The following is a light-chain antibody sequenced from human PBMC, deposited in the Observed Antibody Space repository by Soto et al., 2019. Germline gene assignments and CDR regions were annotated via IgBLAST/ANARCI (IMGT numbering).Light chain of an antibody. CDR3: MQALQTPRT. J-gene: IGKJ3*01. CDR2: LGS. V-gene: IGKV2-28*01. CDR1: QSLLHSNGYNY. Sequence: DIVMTQSPLSLPVTPGAPASISCRASQSLLHSNGYNYLDWYLQKPGQSPQLLIYLGSNRASGGPDRFSGSGSGTDFTRKISRVEAEDVGVYYCMQALQTPRTFGPGTKVDIK.